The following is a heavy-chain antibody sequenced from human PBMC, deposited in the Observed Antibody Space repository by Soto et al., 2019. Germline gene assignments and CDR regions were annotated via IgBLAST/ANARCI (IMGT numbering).Heavy chain of an antibody. D-gene: IGHD3-3*01. CDR3: ARDRRDFWSGYEEPYGMSV. J-gene: IGHJ6*02. CDR1: GFTVSSNY. V-gene: IGHV3-53*01. CDR2: IYSGGST. Sequence: EGSLRLSCAASGFTVSSNYMSWVRQAPGKGLEWVSVIYSGGSTYYADSVKGRFTISRDNSKNTLYLQMNSLRAEDTAVYYCARDRRDFWSGYEEPYGMSVWGARTTLTL.